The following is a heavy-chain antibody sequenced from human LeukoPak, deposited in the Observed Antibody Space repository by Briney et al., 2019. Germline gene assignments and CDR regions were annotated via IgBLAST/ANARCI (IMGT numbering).Heavy chain of an antibody. CDR3: AKTYYYSSGNF. CDR2: IKQDGSEK. D-gene: IGHD3-10*01. CDR1: GFTFSSYW. V-gene: IGHV3-7*01. J-gene: IGHJ4*02. Sequence: PGGSLRLSCAASGFTFSSYWMSWVRQAPGKGLEWVANIKQDGSEKYYVDSVKGRFTISRDNAKNSLYLLMNSLRAEDTAIYYCAKTYYYSSGNFWGQGTLVTVSS.